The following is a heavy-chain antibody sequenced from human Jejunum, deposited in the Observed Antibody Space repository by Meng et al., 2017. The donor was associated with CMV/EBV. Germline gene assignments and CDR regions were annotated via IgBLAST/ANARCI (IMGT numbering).Heavy chain of an antibody. J-gene: IGHJ4*02. CDR3: ARGPGASTREGFDY. V-gene: IGHV4-4*07. D-gene: IGHD1-26*01. CDR1: GGSISNHY. Sequence: QGQLQESGPGLVKPSDTLPLTCTVSGGSISNHYWSWIRQSAGKGLEWIGRFYSSDTYNYHPSLNSRLTMSLDTSKNQFSLNLSSVTAADTAIYYCARGPGASTREGFDYWGLGTLVTVSS. CDR2: FYSSDTY.